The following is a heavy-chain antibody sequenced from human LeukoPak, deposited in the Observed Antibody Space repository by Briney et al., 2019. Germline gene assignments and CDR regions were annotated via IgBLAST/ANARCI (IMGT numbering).Heavy chain of an antibody. V-gene: IGHV4-39*07. J-gene: IGHJ5*02. Sequence: PSETLSLTCTVSGGSISSSTYYWGWARQPPGKGLEWIGSIYYSGSTYYSQSLKSRVTISVDTSKNQFSLKLSSVTAADTAVYYCARDLGFDPWGQGTLVTVSS. CDR2: IYYSGST. CDR1: GGSISSSTYY. CDR3: ARDLGFDP.